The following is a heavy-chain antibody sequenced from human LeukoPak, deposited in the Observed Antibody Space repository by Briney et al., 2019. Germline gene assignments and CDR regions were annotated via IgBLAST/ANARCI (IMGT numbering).Heavy chain of an antibody. CDR1: GFTFSSYS. J-gene: IGHJ1*01. V-gene: IGHV3-21*04. D-gene: IGHD6-6*01. CDR3: ARERYRGYSSSSRYFQH. CDR2: IDSNSIYI. Sequence: GGSLRLSCAASGFTFSSYSVNWVRQAPGKGLEWVSSIDSNSIYIYYADSVKGRFTVSRDNAKNSLYLQMSSLRSEDTAVYYCARERYRGYSSSSRYFQHWGQGTLVTVSS.